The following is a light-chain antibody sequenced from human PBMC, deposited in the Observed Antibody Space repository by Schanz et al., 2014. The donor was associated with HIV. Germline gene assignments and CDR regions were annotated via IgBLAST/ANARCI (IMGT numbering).Light chain of an antibody. CDR3: SSCTTSNTLV. Sequence: QSALTQPASMSGSPGQSITISCTGTSGDIGPYDYVSWYQQHPGQAPKLLIYDVTDRPSGISNRFSGSKSGYTASLTISGLQAEDEADYYCSSCTTSNTLVFGGGTKLTVL. J-gene: IGLJ3*02. CDR2: DVT. V-gene: IGLV2-14*03. CDR1: SGDIGPYDY.